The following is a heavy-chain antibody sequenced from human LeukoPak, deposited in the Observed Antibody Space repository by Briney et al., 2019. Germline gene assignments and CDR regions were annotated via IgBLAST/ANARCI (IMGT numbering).Heavy chain of an antibody. D-gene: IGHD6-19*01. V-gene: IGHV1-3*01. CDR3: ARPIGYSSGGFDL. Sequence: GASVKVSCKASGYSFTSYAMHWVRQAPGQRLEWMGWINAGNGNTKYSQNFQGRVTVTRDTFASTAYMELSSLRSEDTAVYYCARPIGYSSGGFDLWGRGTLVTVSS. J-gene: IGHJ2*01. CDR1: GYSFTSYA. CDR2: INAGNGNT.